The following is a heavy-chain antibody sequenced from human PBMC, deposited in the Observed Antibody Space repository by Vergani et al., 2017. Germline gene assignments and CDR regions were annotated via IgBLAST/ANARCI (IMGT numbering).Heavy chain of an antibody. V-gene: IGHV3-23*01. CDR3: AKDRDYGGNSSY. J-gene: IGHJ4*02. D-gene: IGHD4-23*01. CDR2: ISGSGGST. Sequence: EVQLLESGGGLVQPGGSLRLSCAASGFTFSSYAMSWVRQAPGKGLEWGSAISGSGGSTYYADSVKGRFTISRDNSKNTLYLQMNSLRAEDTAVYYCAKDRDYGGNSSYWGQGTLVTVSS. CDR1: GFTFSSYA.